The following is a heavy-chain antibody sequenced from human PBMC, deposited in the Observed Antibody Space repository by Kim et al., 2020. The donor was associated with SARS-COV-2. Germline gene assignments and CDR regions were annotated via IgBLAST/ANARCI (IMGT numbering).Heavy chain of an antibody. Sequence: GGSLRLSCAASGFNFITYAMTWVRQAPGKGLEWVSIISGPGGEKYYVDSVKGRFTISRDNSKSTLFLQMDSLTVEDTAIYFCARGYFGSGSFYDQWGQGTLVTVSA. CDR2: ISGPGGEK. D-gene: IGHD3-10*01. CDR3: ARGYFGSGSFYDQ. V-gene: IGHV3-23*01. J-gene: IGHJ4*02. CDR1: GFNFITYA.